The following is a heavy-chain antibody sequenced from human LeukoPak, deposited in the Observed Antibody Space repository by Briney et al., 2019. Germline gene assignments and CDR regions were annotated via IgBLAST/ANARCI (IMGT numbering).Heavy chain of an antibody. CDR3: ARDGITIFGVVKDPFDY. D-gene: IGHD3-3*01. Sequence: SVKVSCKASGGTFSGYAISWVRQAPGQGLEWMGRIIPIFGTANYAQKFQGRVTITTDESTSTAYMELSSLRSEDTAVYYCARDGITIFGVVKDPFDYWGQGTLVTVSS. V-gene: IGHV1-69*05. CDR2: IIPIFGTA. CDR1: GGTFSGYA. J-gene: IGHJ4*02.